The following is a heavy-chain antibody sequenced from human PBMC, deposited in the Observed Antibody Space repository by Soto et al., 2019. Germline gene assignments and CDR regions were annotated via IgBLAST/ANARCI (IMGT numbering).Heavy chain of an antibody. V-gene: IGHV4-4*02. J-gene: IGHJ5*02. CDR1: GGSISSSNW. CDR2: IYHRGST. Sequence: QVQLQESGPGLVKPSGTLSLTCAVSGGSISSSNWWSWVRQPPGKGLEWIGEIYHRGSTNYNPSLERRVTTSVDKSKTQFSLKLSSVTAADTAVYYCASKSSGYQRGWFDPWGQGTLVTVSS. D-gene: IGHD3-22*01. CDR3: ASKSSGYQRGWFDP.